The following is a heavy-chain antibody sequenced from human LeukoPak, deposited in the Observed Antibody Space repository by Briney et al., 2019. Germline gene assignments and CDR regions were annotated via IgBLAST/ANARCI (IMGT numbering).Heavy chain of an antibody. D-gene: IGHD3-22*01. Sequence: SVKVSCKASGGTFSSYAISWVRQSPGQGLEWMGGIIPIFGTANYAQKFQGRVTITTDESTSTAYMELSSLRSEDTAVYYCARDDGSSGYYHRIWFDPWGQGTLVTVSS. CDR3: ARDDGSSGYYHRIWFDP. V-gene: IGHV1-69*05. J-gene: IGHJ5*02. CDR2: IIPIFGTA. CDR1: GGTFSSYA.